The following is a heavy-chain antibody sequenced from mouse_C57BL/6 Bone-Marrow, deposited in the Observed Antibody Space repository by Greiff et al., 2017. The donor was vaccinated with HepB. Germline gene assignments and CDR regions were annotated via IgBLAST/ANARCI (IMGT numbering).Heavy chain of an antibody. CDR2: INPYNGGT. CDR1: GYTFTDYY. CDR3: ARGGPLLRYPNWYFDV. V-gene: IGHV1-19*01. J-gene: IGHJ1*03. Sequence: EVQLQQSGPVLVKPGASVKMSCKASGYTFTDYYMNWVKQSHGKSLEWIGVINPYNGGTSYHQKFKGKATLTVDKSSSTAYMELNSLTSEDSAVYYCARGGPLLRYPNWYFDVWGTGTTVTVSS. D-gene: IGHD1-1*01.